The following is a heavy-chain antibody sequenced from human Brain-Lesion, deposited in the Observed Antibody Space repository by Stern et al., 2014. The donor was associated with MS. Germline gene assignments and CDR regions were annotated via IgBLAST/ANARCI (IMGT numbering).Heavy chain of an antibody. J-gene: IGHJ6*02. CDR1: GGSISSGGYY. Sequence: VQLQQSGPGLVKPSQTLSLSCTVPGGSISSGGYYWSWIRQPAGKGLEWIGRIFNSGSTSYKPSLQSRVPISIDTSKNQFSLRLNSMTAADTAVYYCARGRVVPGFQYYATDVWGQGTTVIVSS. D-gene: IGHD2-2*01. V-gene: IGHV4-61*02. CDR2: IFNSGST. CDR3: ARGRVVPGFQYYATDV.